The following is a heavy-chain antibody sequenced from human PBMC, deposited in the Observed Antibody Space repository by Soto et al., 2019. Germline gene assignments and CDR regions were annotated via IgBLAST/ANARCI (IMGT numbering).Heavy chain of an antibody. D-gene: IGHD3-3*01. CDR3: ANDYKGGTIFRKAFDI. CDR1: GFTFDDYA. J-gene: IGHJ3*02. V-gene: IGHV3-9*01. Sequence: GGSLRLSCAASGFTFDDYAMHWVRQAPGKGLEWVSGISWNSGSIGYADSVKGRFTISRDNAKNSLYLQMNSLRAEDTALYYCANDYKGGTIFRKAFDIWGQGPMVTVS. CDR2: ISWNSGSI.